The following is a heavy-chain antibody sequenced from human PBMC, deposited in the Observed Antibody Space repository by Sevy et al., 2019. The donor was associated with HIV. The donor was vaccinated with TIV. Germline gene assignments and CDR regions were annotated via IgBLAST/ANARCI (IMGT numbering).Heavy chain of an antibody. CDR2: ISSSSSTI. V-gene: IGHV3-48*02. J-gene: IGHJ4*02. CDR3: ARVPVAGTRGHCDY. CDR1: GFTFSSYS. Sequence: GGSLRLSCAASGFTFSSYSMNWVRQAPGKGLEWVSYISSSSSTIYYADSVKGRFTISRDNAKNSLYLEMNSLRDEDTAVYYCARVPVAGTRGHCDYWGQGTLVTVSS. D-gene: IGHD6-19*01.